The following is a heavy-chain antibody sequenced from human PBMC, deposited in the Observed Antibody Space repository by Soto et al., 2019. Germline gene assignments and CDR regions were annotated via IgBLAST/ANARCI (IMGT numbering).Heavy chain of an antibody. CDR1: GFTFSRDG. Sequence: PGGSLRLSCAASGFTFSRDGMSWVRQAPGKGLEWISSISGSGFKKYYADSVKGRFTISRDNSKSTVYLELNNLSAEDTAVYHCAKNQGVELVPLATVDWFDPWGQGSVVTVSS. V-gene: IGHV3-23*01. CDR3: AKNQGVELVPLATVDWFDP. D-gene: IGHD1-26*01. J-gene: IGHJ5*02. CDR2: ISGSGFKK.